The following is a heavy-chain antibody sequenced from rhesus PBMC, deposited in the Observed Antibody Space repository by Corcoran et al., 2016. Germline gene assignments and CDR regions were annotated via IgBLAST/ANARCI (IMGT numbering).Heavy chain of an antibody. Sequence: QVQLQESGPAVVKPSETLSLTCAVSGGSISDSYRWSWIRQPPGKGLEWIGYIYGSSTSTNYNPSLTSRFAIANDTSKNHFSLNLSSVTAADTAVYYGAGRSGREARAFDFWGQGLRVTVSS. CDR1: GGSISDSYR. D-gene: IGHD3-16*01. CDR2: IYGSSTST. CDR3: AGRSGREARAFDF. V-gene: IGHV4S10*01. J-gene: IGHJ3*01.